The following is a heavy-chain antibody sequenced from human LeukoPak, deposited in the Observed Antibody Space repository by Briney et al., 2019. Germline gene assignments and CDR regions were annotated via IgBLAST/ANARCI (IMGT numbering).Heavy chain of an antibody. CDR2: INPNSGGT. CDR1: GYTFTGYY. Sequence: GASVKVSCKASGYTFTGYYMHWVRQAPGQGLEWMGWINPNSGGTNYAQKFQGRVTMTRDTSISTAYMELSRLRSDGTAVYYCARDGCSGWCSGYDYWGQGTLVTVSS. CDR3: ARDGCSGWCSGYDY. V-gene: IGHV1-2*02. J-gene: IGHJ4*02. D-gene: IGHD6-19*01.